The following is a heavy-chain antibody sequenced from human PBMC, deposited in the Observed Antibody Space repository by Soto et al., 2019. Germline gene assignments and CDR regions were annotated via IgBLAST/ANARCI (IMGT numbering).Heavy chain of an antibody. Sequence: EVQLVESGGGLVQPGGSLRLSCAASGFTFSSYSMNWVRQAPGKGLEWVSYISAASSTMLYADSVRGRFTISRDNAKASLYLQMNSLRAEDTAVYYCARDWNYAVDYWGQGTLVTVSS. D-gene: IGHD1-7*01. CDR1: GFTFSSYS. CDR2: ISAASSTM. V-gene: IGHV3-48*01. J-gene: IGHJ4*02. CDR3: ARDWNYAVDY.